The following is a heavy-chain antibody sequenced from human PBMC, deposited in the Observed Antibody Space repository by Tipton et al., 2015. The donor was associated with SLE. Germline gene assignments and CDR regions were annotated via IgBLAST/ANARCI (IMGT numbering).Heavy chain of an antibody. J-gene: IGHJ6*03. CDR3: ARWDPNYYHYYMDV. CDR1: GYTFTSYG. V-gene: IGHV1-18*01. Sequence: QVQLVQSGPEVRKPGASVKVSCKASGYTFTSYGISWVRQAPGQGLEWMGWISAYKGNTNYAQKLQGRVTMTTDTSTSTAYMELRSLRSDDTAVYYCARWDPNYYHYYMDVWGKGTTVTVSS. D-gene: IGHD1-26*01. CDR2: ISAYKGNT.